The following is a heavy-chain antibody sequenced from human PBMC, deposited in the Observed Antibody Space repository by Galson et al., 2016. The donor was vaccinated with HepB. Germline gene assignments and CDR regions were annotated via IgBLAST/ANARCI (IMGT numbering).Heavy chain of an antibody. D-gene: IGHD2-21*02. V-gene: IGHV1-18*01. CDR2: ISGYDGKT. CDR3: AGERSWLWYCGGDCHSSDYSGLDV. J-gene: IGHJ6*02. Sequence: SCKASGYTFTSYGITWVRQAPGQGLEWMGWISGYDGKTKYAQEFQGRVTMTIDTSTSTAYMEVRSLRSDDTAVFYCAGERSWLWYCGGDCHSSDYSGLDVWGQGTTVTVS. CDR1: GYTFTSYG.